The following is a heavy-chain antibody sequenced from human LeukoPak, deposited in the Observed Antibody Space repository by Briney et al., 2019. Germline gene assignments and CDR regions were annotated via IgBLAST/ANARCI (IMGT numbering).Heavy chain of an antibody. Sequence: SETLSLTCTVSGGSISSHYWSWIRQPPGKGLEWIGYIHYSGSTNYNPSLKSRVTISVDTSKNQFSLKLSSVTAADTAVYYCARLDGDYANWYFDLWGRGTLVTVSS. CDR1: GGSISSHY. J-gene: IGHJ2*01. V-gene: IGHV4-59*11. D-gene: IGHD4-17*01. CDR2: IHYSGST. CDR3: ARLDGDYANWYFDL.